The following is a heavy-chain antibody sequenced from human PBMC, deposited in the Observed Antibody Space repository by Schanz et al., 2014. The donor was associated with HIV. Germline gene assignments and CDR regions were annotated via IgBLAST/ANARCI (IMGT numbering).Heavy chain of an antibody. J-gene: IGHJ4*02. CDR3: AKEEQQLGGVGGYHFDY. Sequence: EQVLESGGGLVQPGGSLRLSCAASGFTFSRYAMSWVRQAPGKGLEWVAVISYDGSNKYYADSVKGRFTISRDISKNTLYLQMNSLRAEDTAVYYCAKEEQQLGGVGGYHFDYWGQGTLVTVSS. D-gene: IGHD6-13*01. CDR2: ISYDGSNK. V-gene: IGHV3-30*18. CDR1: GFTFSRYA.